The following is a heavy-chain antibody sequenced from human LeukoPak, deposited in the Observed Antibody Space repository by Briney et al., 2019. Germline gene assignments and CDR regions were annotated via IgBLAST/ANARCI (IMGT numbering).Heavy chain of an antibody. CDR1: GFTFSDYY. Sequence: GGSLRLSCAASGFTFSDYYMSWIRQAPGKGLEWVSYISSSGSTIYYADSVKGRLTISRDNAKNSLYLQMNSLRAEDTAVYYCASAQIGVLLWFGAEYFQHWGQGTLVTVSS. CDR2: ISSSGSTI. V-gene: IGHV3-11*04. J-gene: IGHJ1*01. D-gene: IGHD3-10*01. CDR3: ASAQIGVLLWFGAEYFQH.